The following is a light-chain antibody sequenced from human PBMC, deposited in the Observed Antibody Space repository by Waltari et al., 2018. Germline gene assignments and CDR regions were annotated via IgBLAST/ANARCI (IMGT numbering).Light chain of an antibody. CDR2: DVS. Sequence: IVLTQSPATLSLSPGERATLSCRASQSIGSYLAWYQHRPGQPPRLLIYDVSKSATGIPARLSGRGSGTDFTLTISSLEPEDFAVYYCQQRSGDWWTFGQGTKVEIK. V-gene: IGKV3-11*01. J-gene: IGKJ1*01. CDR1: QSIGSY. CDR3: QQRSGDWWT.